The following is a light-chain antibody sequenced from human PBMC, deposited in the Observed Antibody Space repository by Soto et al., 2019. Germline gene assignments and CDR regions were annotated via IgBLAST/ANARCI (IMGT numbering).Light chain of an antibody. Sequence: EIVLTQSPATLSVSPGERATLACRASQSVSSNLAWYQQKPGQAPRLLIYGASTRATGIPARFSGSGSGTEVTLTIIILQSEDCAISSCQQYHIGHWTFAEGTKLDIK. CDR1: QSVSSN. CDR2: GAS. J-gene: IGKJ1*01. CDR3: QQYHIGHWT. V-gene: IGKV3-15*01.